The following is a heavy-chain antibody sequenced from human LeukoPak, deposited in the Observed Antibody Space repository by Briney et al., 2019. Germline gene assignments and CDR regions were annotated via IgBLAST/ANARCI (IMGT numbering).Heavy chain of an antibody. CDR1: GGSISSSSYY. V-gene: IGHV4-39*07. D-gene: IGHD5-18*01. CDR2: IYYSGST. CDR3: ARELDRIQLWLQRGGYYFDY. J-gene: IGHJ4*02. Sequence: PSETLSLTCTVSGGSISSSSYYWGWIRQPPGKGLEWIGSIYYSGSTYYNPSLKSRVTISVDTSKNQFSLKLSSVTAADTAVYYCARELDRIQLWLQRGGYYFDYWGQGTLVTVSS.